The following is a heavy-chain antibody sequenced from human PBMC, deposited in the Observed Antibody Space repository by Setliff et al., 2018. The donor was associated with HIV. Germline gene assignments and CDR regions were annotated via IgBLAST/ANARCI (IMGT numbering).Heavy chain of an antibody. CDR1: CGPLNSRNL. CDR2: VFHSGSA. V-gene: IGHV4-4*02. D-gene: IGHD3-10*01. J-gene: IGHJ5*02. Sequence: SEALSLTCAVSCGPLNSRNLWSWVRQPPGKGLEWIGEVFHSGSANSNASLRSRVMLSVDTSKNQFSLKLSAVTAADTAVYYCARDHVFGSRTGFDPWGPGILVTVSS. CDR3: ARDHVFGSRTGFDP.